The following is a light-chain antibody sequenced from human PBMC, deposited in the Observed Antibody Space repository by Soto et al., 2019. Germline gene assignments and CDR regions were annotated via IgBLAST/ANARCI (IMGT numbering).Light chain of an antibody. J-gene: IGLJ2*01. Sequence: QPVLTQSPSASASLGASVNLTCTLSSGHSSYAIAWHQQQPEKGPRYLLKVNSDGSHSKGDGIPDRFSGSSSGAERYLTISSLQSEDEADYYCQTWGTGIPFGGGTKLTVL. CDR3: QTWGTGIP. V-gene: IGLV4-69*01. CDR2: VNSDGSH. CDR1: SGHSSYA.